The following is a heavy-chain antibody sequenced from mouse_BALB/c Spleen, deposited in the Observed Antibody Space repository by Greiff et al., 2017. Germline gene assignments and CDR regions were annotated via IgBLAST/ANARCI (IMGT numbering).Heavy chain of an antibody. CDR2: ISYSGST. J-gene: IGHJ4*01. Sequence: EVQLVESGPGLVKPSQSLSLTCTVTGYSITSDYAWNWIRQFPGNKLEWMGYISYSGSTSYNPSLKSRISITRDTSKNQFFLQLNSVTTEDTATYYCARSGGNYVIYAMDYWGQGTSVTVSS. CDR3: ARSGGNYVIYAMDY. V-gene: IGHV3-2*02. D-gene: IGHD2-1*01. CDR1: GYSITSDYA.